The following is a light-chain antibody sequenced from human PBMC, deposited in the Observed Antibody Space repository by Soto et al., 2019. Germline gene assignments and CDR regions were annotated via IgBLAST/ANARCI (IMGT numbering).Light chain of an antibody. CDR2: QDS. J-gene: IGLJ1*01. V-gene: IGLV3-1*01. Sequence: YELTQPPSVSVSPGQTASITCSGDKLGDKYACWYQQKPGQSPVLVIYQDSKRPSGIPERFSGSDSGNTDTRTISGTQAMYEADYYCQAWASSTYVFGTGTKLTVL. CDR1: KLGDKY. CDR3: QAWASSTYV.